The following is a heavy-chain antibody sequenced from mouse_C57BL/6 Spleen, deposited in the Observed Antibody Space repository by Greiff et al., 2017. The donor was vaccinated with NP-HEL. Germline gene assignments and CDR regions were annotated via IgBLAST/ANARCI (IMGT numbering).Heavy chain of an antibody. J-gene: IGHJ1*03. CDR3: TRDDYDDWYFDV. V-gene: IGHV5-9-1*02. CDR2: ISSGGDYI. CDR1: GFTFSSYA. Sequence: EVKLVESGEGLVKPGGSLKLSCAASGFTFSSYAMSWVRQTPEKRLEWVAYISSGGDYIYYADTVKGRFTISRDNARNTLYLQMISLKSEDTAMYYCTRDDYDDWYFDVWGTGTTVTVSS. D-gene: IGHD2-4*01.